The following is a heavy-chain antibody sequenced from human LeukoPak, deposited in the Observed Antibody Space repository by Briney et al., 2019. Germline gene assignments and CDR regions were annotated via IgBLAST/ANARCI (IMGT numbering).Heavy chain of an antibody. V-gene: IGHV1-8*01. CDR1: GYTFTSYD. Sequence: ASMKVSCKASGYTFTSYDINWVRQATGQGLEWMGWMNPNSGNTGYAQKFQGRVTMTRDTSISTAYMELSSLRSEDTAVYYSARMNRMAAADDDNWFDPWGQGTLVTVSS. J-gene: IGHJ5*02. CDR3: ARMNRMAAADDDNWFDP. CDR2: MNPNSGNT. D-gene: IGHD6-25*01.